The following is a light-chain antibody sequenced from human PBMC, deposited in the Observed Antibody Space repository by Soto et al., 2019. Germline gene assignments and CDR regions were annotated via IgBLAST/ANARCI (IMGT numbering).Light chain of an antibody. J-gene: IGLJ1*01. CDR1: SSDVGGYNY. CDR3: SSYLSSSGLV. CDR2: DVS. V-gene: IGLV2-14*01. Sequence: QSVLTQPASVSGSPGPSITISCTGPSSDVGGYNYVSWYQQHPGKAPKLMIYDVSNRPSGVSNRFSGSKSGNTASLTISGLQAEDEADYYCSSYLSSSGLVFRTGTKLTDL.